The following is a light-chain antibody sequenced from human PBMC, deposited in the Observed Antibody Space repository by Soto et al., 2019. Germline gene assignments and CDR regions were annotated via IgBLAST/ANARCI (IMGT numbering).Light chain of an antibody. CDR2: EVS. V-gene: IGLV2-8*01. CDR3: SSYAGSNNPYV. Sequence: QSALTQPPSGSGSPGQSVTISCTGTSSDVGGYNYVSWYQQHPGKAPKLMIYEVSKRPSGVPDRFSGSKSGNTASLTVSGLQAEDEADYYCSSYAGSNNPYVFGTGTKLTVL. J-gene: IGLJ1*01. CDR1: SSDVGGYNY.